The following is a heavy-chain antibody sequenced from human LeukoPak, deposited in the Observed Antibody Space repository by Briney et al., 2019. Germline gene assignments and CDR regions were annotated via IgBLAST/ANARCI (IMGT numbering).Heavy chain of an antibody. CDR1: GGSISSNSYY. V-gene: IGHV4-39*01. J-gene: IGHJ4*02. D-gene: IGHD3-9*01. CDR2: IFYSGST. CDR3: ARQKQLPYPLFSPAEFDY. Sequence: PSETLSLACTVSGGSISSNSYYWGWIRQPPGKGLEWIGNIFYSGSTYYNPSLRSRVTISVDTSKNQFSLKLTSVTAADTAVYYCARQKQLPYPLFSPAEFDYWGQGTLVTVSS.